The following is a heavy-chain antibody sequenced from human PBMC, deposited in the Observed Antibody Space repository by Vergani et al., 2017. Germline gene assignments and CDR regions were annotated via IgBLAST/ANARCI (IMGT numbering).Heavy chain of an antibody. Sequence: QITLKESGPTLVKPTQTLTLTCTFSGFSLTTRGVAVGWIRQPPGKALEWLAIVFWDDDKRYSPSLRNRVTITRDTSRNQVVLTMTNIDPVDTATYYCAQGYYYYMDVWGKGTTVTVSS. J-gene: IGHJ6*03. CDR2: VFWDDDK. CDR1: GFSLTTRGVA. CDR3: AQGYYYYMDV. V-gene: IGHV2-5*02.